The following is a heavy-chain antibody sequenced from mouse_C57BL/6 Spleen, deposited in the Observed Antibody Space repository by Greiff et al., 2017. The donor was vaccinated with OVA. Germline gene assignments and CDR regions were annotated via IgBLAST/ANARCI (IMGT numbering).Heavy chain of an antibody. Sequence: VQLQQSGPELVKPGASVKIPCKASGYTFTDYNMDWVKQSHGKSLEWIGDINPNNGGTIYNQKFKGKATLTVDKSSSTAYMELRSLTSEDTAVYYCARRGGSSHYYAMDYWGQGTSVTVSS. CDR2: INPNNGGT. J-gene: IGHJ4*01. CDR3: ARRGGSSHYYAMDY. V-gene: IGHV1-18*01. D-gene: IGHD1-1*01. CDR1: GYTFTDYN.